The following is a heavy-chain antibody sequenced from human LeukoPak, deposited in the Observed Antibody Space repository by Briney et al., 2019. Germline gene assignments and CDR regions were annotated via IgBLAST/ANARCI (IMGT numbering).Heavy chain of an antibody. V-gene: IGHV4-38-2*02. Sequence: PSETLSLTCTVSGYSISSDYYWGWIRQPPGKGLEWIGSIYHSGSTYYNPSLKSRVTISVDTSKNQFSLKLRSVTAADTAVYYCARGQYYDSSGYYWYFQHWGQGTLVTVSS. CDR2: IYHSGST. D-gene: IGHD3-22*01. CDR1: GYSISSDYY. J-gene: IGHJ1*01. CDR3: ARGQYYDSSGYYWYFQH.